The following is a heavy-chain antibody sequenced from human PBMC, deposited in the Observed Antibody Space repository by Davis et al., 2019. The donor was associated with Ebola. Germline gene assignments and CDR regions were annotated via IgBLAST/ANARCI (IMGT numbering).Heavy chain of an antibody. CDR1: GYTFTNYY. J-gene: IGHJ4*02. Sequence: SVNVSCKASGYTFTNYYMLWVRQALGQGLECMGTINPSSGSTRYAQKFQGRVTMTRDTSTSTVYMELSSLRSEDTAVYYCARDRYSDGSGYFFEQSHWGQGTLVTVSS. CDR2: INPSSGST. V-gene: IGHV1-46*01. CDR3: ARDRYSDGSGYFFEQSH. D-gene: IGHD3-22*01.